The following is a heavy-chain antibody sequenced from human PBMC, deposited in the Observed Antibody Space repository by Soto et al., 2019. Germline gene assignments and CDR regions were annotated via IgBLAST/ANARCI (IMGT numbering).Heavy chain of an antibody. V-gene: IGHV3-74*01. D-gene: IGHD3-16*02. CDR3: VRYSRSVGGSYRPDY. J-gene: IGHJ4*02. CDR2: INSDGSIT. CDR1: GFTFSSYW. Sequence: EVQLVESGGGLVQPGGSLRLSCAASGFTFSSYWMHWVGQVQEKGLVWVSRINSDGSITNYADAVKGRFTISRDNVKNTLYLQMNSLRAEDTAVYYCVRYSRSVGGSYRPDYWGQGTLVTVSS.